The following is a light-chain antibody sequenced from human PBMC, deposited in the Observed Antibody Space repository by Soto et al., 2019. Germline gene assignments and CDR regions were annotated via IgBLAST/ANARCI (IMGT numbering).Light chain of an antibody. J-gene: IGKJ2*01. Sequence: EIVLTQSPGTLSLSPGERATLSCRASQSVSSSYLAWYQQKPGQAPRLLIYGASSRATGIPDRFSGSGSGTDFILTISRLEPEDFAVYYCHQYGSSSYTFGQGTKLEIK. CDR2: GAS. V-gene: IGKV3-20*01. CDR3: HQYGSSSYT. CDR1: QSVSSSY.